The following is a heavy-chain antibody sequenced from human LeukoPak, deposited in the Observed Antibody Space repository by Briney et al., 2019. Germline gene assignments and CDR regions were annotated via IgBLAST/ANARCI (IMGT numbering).Heavy chain of an antibody. CDR1: GYSISNGYY. Sequence: SETLSLNCSVSGYSISNGYYWGWIRQPPGRGLEWIGSIYQSGSTYYNPSLKSRVTISVDTSKNQFSLKLSSVTAADTAVYYCARGQRSPHYYYYYMDVWGKGTTVTVSS. CDR3: ARGQRSPHYYYYYMDV. CDR2: IYQSGST. J-gene: IGHJ6*03. V-gene: IGHV4-38-2*02. D-gene: IGHD2-2*01.